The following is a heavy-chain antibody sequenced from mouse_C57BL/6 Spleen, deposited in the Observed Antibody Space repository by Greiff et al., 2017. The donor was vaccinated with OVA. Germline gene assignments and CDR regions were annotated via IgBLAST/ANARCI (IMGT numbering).Heavy chain of an antibody. CDR1: GFSLTSYG. CDR2: IWSDGST. J-gene: IGHJ4*01. V-gene: IGHV2-6*03. CDR3: ARSLYATRGAMDY. Sequence: QVQLKESGPGLVAPSQSLSITCTVSGFSLTSYGVHWVRQPPGKGLEWLVVIWSDGSTNYNSALKSRLSISKDNSKSQVFLKMNSLQTDDTAMYYCARSLYATRGAMDYWGQGTSVTVSS. D-gene: IGHD1-1*01.